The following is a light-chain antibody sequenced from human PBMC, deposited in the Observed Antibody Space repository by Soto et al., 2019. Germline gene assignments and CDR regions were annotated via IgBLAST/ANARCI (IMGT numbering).Light chain of an antibody. J-gene: IGLJ3*02. V-gene: IGLV1-47*01. CDR3: AAWDDSLSGVV. Sequence: QLVLTQPPSASGTPGQTVTISCSGRFSNIGSNFIYWYQQLPGTAPKLLIYRNNERPSGVPDRFSASKSGTSASLAICGLRSEDEADYHCAAWDDSLSGVVFGGGTKLTVL. CDR1: FSNIGSNF. CDR2: RNN.